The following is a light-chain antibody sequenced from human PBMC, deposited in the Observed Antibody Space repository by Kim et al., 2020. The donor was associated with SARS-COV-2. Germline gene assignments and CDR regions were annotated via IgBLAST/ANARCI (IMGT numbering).Light chain of an antibody. V-gene: IGLV1-44*01. CDR2: SNN. J-gene: IGLJ3*02. CDR3: AAWDDSLNGWV. Sequence: QSVLTQPPSASGTPPGQRVTISCSGSSSNIGSNTVNWYQQLPGTAPKLLIYSNNQRPSGVPDRFSGSKSGTSASLAISGLQSEDEADYYCAAWDDSLNGWVFGGGTQLTVL. CDR1: SSNIGSNT.